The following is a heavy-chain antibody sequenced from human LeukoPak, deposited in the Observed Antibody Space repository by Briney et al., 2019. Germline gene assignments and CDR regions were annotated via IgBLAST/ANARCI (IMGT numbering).Heavy chain of an antibody. CDR2: IYDSGST. V-gene: IGHV4-59*01. Sequence: SETLSLTCTVPGGPTSSYYWSWIRQPPGKGLEWIGFIYDSGSTYYNPSLKSRVTISVDTSKNQFSLKLSSVTAADTAMYYCALYSSSSDYWGQGTLVTVSS. CDR3: ALYSSSSDY. J-gene: IGHJ4*02. CDR1: GGPTSSYY. D-gene: IGHD6-6*01.